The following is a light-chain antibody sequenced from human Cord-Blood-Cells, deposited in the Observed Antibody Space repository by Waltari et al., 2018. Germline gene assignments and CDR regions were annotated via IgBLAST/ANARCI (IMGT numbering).Light chain of an antibody. CDR1: QSVSSSY. CDR3: QQYGSSPLT. CDR2: GAS. J-gene: IGKJ4*01. Sequence: EIVLTQSPGTLSLSPGERATLPCRARQSVSSSYLAWYQPKPGQAPRLLNYGASSRATGIPDRFSGSGSGTDFTLTISRLEPEDFAVYYCQQYGSSPLTFGGGTKVEIK. V-gene: IGKV3-20*01.